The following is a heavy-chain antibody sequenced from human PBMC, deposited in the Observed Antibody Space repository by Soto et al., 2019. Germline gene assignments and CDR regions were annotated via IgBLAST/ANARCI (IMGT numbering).Heavy chain of an antibody. CDR1: GGTFSSYA. CDR2: IIPIFGTA. Sequence: SVKVSCKASGGTFSSYAISWVRQAPGQGLEWMGGIIPIFGTANYAQKFQGRVTITADESTSTAYMELSSLRSEDTAVYYCARGPTVVIASYFDYWGQGTLITVSS. CDR3: ARGPTVVIASYFDY. J-gene: IGHJ4*02. V-gene: IGHV1-69*13. D-gene: IGHD3-22*01.